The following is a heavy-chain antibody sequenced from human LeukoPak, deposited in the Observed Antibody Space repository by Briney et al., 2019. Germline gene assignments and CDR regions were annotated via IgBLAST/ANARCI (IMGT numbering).Heavy chain of an antibody. CDR2: ITSSGT. Sequence: GGSLRLSCAASGFTFSSYAMSWVRQAPGKGLEWVSSITSSGTFYADSVKGRFTISRDISKNAVFLQMNSLRAEDTAVYYCARDSYGDANFDTWGQGTLVTVSS. D-gene: IGHD4-17*01. CDR1: GFTFSSYA. CDR3: ARDSYGDANFDT. J-gene: IGHJ4*02. V-gene: IGHV3-23*01.